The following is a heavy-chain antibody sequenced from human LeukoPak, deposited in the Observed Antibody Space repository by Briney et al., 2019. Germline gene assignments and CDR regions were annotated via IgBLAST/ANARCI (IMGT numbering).Heavy chain of an antibody. CDR1: GYTLTELS. CDR2: FDPEDGET. V-gene: IGHV1-24*01. D-gene: IGHD6-19*01. J-gene: IGHJ3*02. Sequence: ASVKVSCKVSGYTLTELSMHWVRQAPGKGLEWMGGFDPEDGETIYAQKFQGRVTMTEDTSTDTAYMELSSLRSEDTAVYYCATDKPQTSSIAVAGTIGDAFDIWGQGTMVTVSS. CDR3: ATDKPQTSSIAVAGTIGDAFDI.